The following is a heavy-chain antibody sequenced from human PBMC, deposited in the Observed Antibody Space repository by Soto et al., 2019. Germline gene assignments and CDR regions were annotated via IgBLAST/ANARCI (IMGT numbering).Heavy chain of an antibody. D-gene: IGHD3-10*01. CDR2: ISGLGNRV. CDR3: AKAELGMDALDI. CDR1: GFPFNKNA. J-gene: IGHJ3*02. Sequence: EVQLLESGGELVQPGGSLRLSCEASGFPFNKNALNWVRQPPGKGLEWVSSISGLGNRVYYADSVKGRFTISRDNSKNTVYLQMSSLRAEDTAIFYCAKAELGMDALDIWGPGTMVTVSS. V-gene: IGHV3-23*01.